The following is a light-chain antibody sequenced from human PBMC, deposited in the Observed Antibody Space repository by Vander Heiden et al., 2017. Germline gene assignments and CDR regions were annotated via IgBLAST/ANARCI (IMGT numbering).Light chain of an antibody. CDR2: AAS. V-gene: IGKV1-39*01. Sequence: DIQMTQSPSSLSASVGDRVTITCRASQSSSIYLNWYQQKPGKAPKLLIYAASSLQSGVPSRFSGSGSGTDFTLTISSLQPEDFATYYCQQSYSTPLTFGHGTKVDIK. J-gene: IGKJ3*01. CDR1: QSSSIY. CDR3: QQSYSTPLT.